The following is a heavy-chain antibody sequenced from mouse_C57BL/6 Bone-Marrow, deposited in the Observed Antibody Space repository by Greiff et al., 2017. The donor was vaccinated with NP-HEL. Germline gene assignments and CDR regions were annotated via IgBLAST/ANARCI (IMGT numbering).Heavy chain of an antibody. V-gene: IGHV1-55*01. J-gene: IGHJ4*01. CDR1: GYTFTSYW. Sequence: QVQLQQSGAELVKPGASVKMSCKASGYTFTSYWITWVKQRPGQGLEWIGDIYPGSGSTNYNEKFKSKATLTVDTSSSTAYMQLSSLTSEDSAVYYCAREGIYYAVYYYAMDYWGQGTSVTVSS. D-gene: IGHD2-1*01. CDR2: IYPGSGST. CDR3: AREGIYYAVYYYAMDY.